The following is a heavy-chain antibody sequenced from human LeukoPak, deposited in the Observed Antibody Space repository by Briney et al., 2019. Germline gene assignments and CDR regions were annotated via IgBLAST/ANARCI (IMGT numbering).Heavy chain of an antibody. CDR3: ARPGQLGEYTPYHFDY. CDR2: IYPGDSDT. CDR1: GYSFTSYW. D-gene: IGHD3-16*01. Sequence: GESLKISCKGSGYSFTSYWIGWVRQMPGRGLEWMGIIYPGDSDTRYSPSFQGQVTISADKSISTAYLQWSSLKASDTAMYYCARPGQLGEYTPYHFDYWGQGILVTVSS. J-gene: IGHJ4*02. V-gene: IGHV5-51*01.